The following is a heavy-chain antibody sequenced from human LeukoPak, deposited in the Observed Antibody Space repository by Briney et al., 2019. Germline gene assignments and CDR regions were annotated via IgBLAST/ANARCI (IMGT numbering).Heavy chain of an antibody. J-gene: IGHJ4*02. Sequence: GGSLRLSCAASGFTFSSYDMYWVRQVPGKGLEWVAFIRYDGSNRYHADSVKGRFTISRDNSKNTLYLQMNSLRVDVTAVYYCAKDHESSGFDYWGQGTLVTVSS. V-gene: IGHV3-30*02. D-gene: IGHD3-22*01. CDR1: GFTFSSYD. CDR2: IRYDGSNR. CDR3: AKDHESSGFDY.